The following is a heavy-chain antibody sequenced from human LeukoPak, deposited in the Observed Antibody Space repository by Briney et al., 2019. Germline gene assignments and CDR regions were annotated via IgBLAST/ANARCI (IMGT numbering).Heavy chain of an antibody. CDR2: IYYSGST. CDR1: GGSISSSSYY. CDR3: ARENQWYYYYYMDV. D-gene: IGHD1-14*01. Sequence: ASETLSLTCTVPGGSISSSSYYWGWIRQPPGKGLEWIGSIYYSGSTYYNPSLKSRVTISVDTSKNQFSLKLSSVTAADTAVYYCARENQWYYYYYMDVWGKGTTVTVSS. J-gene: IGHJ6*03. V-gene: IGHV4-39*02.